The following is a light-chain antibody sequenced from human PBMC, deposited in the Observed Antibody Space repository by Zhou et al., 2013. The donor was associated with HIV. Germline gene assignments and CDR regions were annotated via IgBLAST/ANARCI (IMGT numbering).Light chain of an antibody. J-gene: IGKJ2*01. CDR2: KAS. CDR1: QRISTW. Sequence: DIQMTQSPSTLSASVGDRVTITCRASQRISTWLAWYQQKPGKAPKLLIYKASTLESGVPLRFSGSGSETEFTLTISSLQPDDFATYWCHQYQSWPYTFGQGTKLEIK. V-gene: IGKV1-5*03. CDR3: HQYQSWPYT.